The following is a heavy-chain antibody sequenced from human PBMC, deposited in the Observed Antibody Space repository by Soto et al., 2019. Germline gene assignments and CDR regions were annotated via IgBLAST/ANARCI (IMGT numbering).Heavy chain of an antibody. CDR3: ASGPAIYSSCMADY. CDR1: GGSFNGFY. CDR2: ISHDGIT. J-gene: IGHJ4*02. V-gene: IGHV4-34*01. Sequence: QLQLQQWGAGLLKPSETLSLTCAVYGGSFNGFYWTWIRRSPGKGLEWIGEISHDGITNYNSSLKSRLTISVDTPKNQFSLRLNSVTAAETAVYYCASGPAIYSSCMADYWGQGTLVIVSS. D-gene: IGHD2-15*01.